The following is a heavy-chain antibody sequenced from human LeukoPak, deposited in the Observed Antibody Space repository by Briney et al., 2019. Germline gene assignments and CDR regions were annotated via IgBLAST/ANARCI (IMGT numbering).Heavy chain of an antibody. J-gene: IGHJ6*02. V-gene: IGHV4-4*07. D-gene: IGHD2-2*01. CDR1: GGSNSSYY. CDR2: IYTSGST. Sequence: SETLSLTCTVSGGSNSSYYWSWIRQPAGKGLEWIGRIYTSGSTNYNPSLKSRVTMSVDTSKNQFSLKLSSVTAADTAVYYCARDRELGYCSSTSCFPNYYYGMDVWGQGTTVTVSS. CDR3: ARDRELGYCSSTSCFPNYYYGMDV.